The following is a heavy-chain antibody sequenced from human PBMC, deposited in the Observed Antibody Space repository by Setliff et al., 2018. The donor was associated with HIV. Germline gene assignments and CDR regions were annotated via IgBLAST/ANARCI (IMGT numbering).Heavy chain of an antibody. CDR1: GFIFSSYA. J-gene: IGHJ4*02. CDR3: AKTSNTGYLFCSDY. V-gene: IGHV3-23*01. CDR2: ISGSGGST. D-gene: IGHD3-9*01. Sequence: GGSLRLSCAASGFIFSSYAMSWVRQAPGKGLEWVSAISGSGGSTYYADSVKGRFTISRDNSKNTVYLQMNSLRAEDTAVYYCAKTSNTGYLFCSDYWGQGTLVTVSS.